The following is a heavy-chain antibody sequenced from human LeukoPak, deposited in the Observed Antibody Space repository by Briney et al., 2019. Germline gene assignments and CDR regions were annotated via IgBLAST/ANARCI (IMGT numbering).Heavy chain of an antibody. CDR2: ISSSGKTI. V-gene: IGHV3-48*03. J-gene: IGHJ4*02. CDR3: ATTSIAAAVPGCFDY. Sequence: QPGGSLRLSCAASGFTFSGYEMNWVRQAPGKGLEWVSYISSSGKTIYYADSTKGRLTVSRDNAKNSLYLQMNSLRAEDTAVYYCATTSIAAAVPGCFDYWGQGTLVTVSS. D-gene: IGHD6-13*01. CDR1: GFTFSGYE.